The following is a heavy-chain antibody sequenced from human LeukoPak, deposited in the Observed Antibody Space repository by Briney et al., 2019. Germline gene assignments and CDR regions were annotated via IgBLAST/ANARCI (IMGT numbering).Heavy chain of an antibody. J-gene: IGHJ4*02. V-gene: IGHV3-23*01. Sequence: GGSLRLSCAASGFTFSSYAMSWVRQAPGKGLEWVSAISGSGGSTYYADSVKGRFTISRDNSKNTLYLQMNSLRAEDTAVYYCAKVRRWLQLYGSYYLDYWGQGTLVTVSS. CDR1: GFTFSSYA. D-gene: IGHD5-24*01. CDR2: ISGSGGST. CDR3: AKVRRWLQLYGSYYLDY.